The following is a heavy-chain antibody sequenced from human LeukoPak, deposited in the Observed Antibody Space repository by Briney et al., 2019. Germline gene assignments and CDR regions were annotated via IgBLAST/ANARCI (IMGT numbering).Heavy chain of an antibody. D-gene: IGHD1-26*01. J-gene: IGHJ3*02. Sequence: GGSLRLSCAASGFTFTAYYMSWIRQAPGKGLQWLSYISDGGSTIFYADSVKGRFTISRDNAKNSLYIQLSSLKGKDTAVYYCPRVGKVGATGALDIWGQGTLVTVSS. V-gene: IGHV3-11*04. CDR2: ISDGGSTI. CDR3: PRVGKVGATGALDI. CDR1: GFTFTAYY.